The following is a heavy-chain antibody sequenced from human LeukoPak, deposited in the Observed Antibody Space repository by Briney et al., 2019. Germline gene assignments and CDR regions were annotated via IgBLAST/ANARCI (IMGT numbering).Heavy chain of an antibody. Sequence: GGSLRLSCAASGFTVSSNYLNWVRQAPGEGLEWVSVIYSGGSTYYADSVKGRFTISRDNSKNTLYLQMNSLRAEDTAVYYCARDLYDILTGYYIDYWGQGTLVTVSS. D-gene: IGHD3-9*01. V-gene: IGHV3-53*05. CDR1: GFTVSSNY. J-gene: IGHJ4*02. CDR3: ARDLYDILTGYYIDY. CDR2: IYSGGST.